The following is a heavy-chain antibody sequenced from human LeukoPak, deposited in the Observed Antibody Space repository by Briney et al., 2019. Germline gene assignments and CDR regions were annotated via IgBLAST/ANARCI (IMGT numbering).Heavy chain of an antibody. V-gene: IGHV3-30*02. D-gene: IGHD6-13*01. Sequence: PGGSLRLSCAASGFTFSSYGMHWVRQAPGKGPEWVAFIRYDGSNKYYADSVKGRFTISRDNSKNTLYLQMNSLRAEDTAVYYCAKDRRAYSSSWWYFDYWGQGTLVTVSS. CDR2: IRYDGSNK. CDR1: GFTFSSYG. J-gene: IGHJ4*02. CDR3: AKDRRAYSSSWWYFDY.